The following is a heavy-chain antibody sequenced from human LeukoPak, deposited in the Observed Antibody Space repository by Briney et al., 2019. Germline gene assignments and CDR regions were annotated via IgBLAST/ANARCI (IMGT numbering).Heavy chain of an antibody. CDR2: IWYDGSKK. J-gene: IGHJ4*02. V-gene: IGHV3-33*01. Sequence: GGSLRPSCAASGFTFSSYGIHWVRQAPGKGLEWVAVIWYDGSKKYYADSVKGRFTISRDDSKNTLYLQMNSLRAEDTAVYYCARDFGVTNYHFDYWGQGTLVTVSS. D-gene: IGHD3-16*01. CDR3: ARDFGVTNYHFDY. CDR1: GFTFSSYG.